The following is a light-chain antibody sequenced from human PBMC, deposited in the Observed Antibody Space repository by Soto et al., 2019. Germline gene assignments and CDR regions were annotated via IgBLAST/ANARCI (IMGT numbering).Light chain of an antibody. CDR2: GDS. CDR3: AAWDDSLSSPV. V-gene: IGLV1-40*01. CDR1: SSNIGAGYD. J-gene: IGLJ3*02. Sequence: QSVLTQPPSVSGAPGQRVTISCTGSSSNIGAGYDVNWYQQLPGTAPKLLIFGDSNRPSGVPDRFSGSKSGTSASLVITGLQADDEADYYCAAWDDSLSSPVFGGGTKLTVL.